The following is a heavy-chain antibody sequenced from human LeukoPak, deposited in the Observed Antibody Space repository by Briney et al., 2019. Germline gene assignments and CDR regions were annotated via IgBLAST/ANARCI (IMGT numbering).Heavy chain of an antibody. CDR1: EYSFTSYW. J-gene: IGHJ5*02. D-gene: IGHD6-13*01. V-gene: IGHV5-10-1*01. CDR2: IDPSDSYT. CDR3: ARHRVAAAGNWFDP. Sequence: AGESLKISCKGSEYSFTSYWISGVRQMPGKGLEWMGRIDPSDSYTNYSPSFQGHVSISADKSANTAYLQWRSLQASDTAMYYCARHRVAAAGNWFDPWGQGTLVTVSS.